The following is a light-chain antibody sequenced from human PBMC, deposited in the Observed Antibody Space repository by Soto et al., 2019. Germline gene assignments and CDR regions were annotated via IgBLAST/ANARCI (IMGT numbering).Light chain of an antibody. J-gene: IGKJ2*02. V-gene: IGKV3-15*01. CDR2: GAS. CDR3: QQYNNWGT. CDR1: QSVSTN. Sequence: EIVMTQSPATLSVSPGERATLSCRASQSVSTNLAWYQQKPGQAPRLLIYGASTRATGIPARFSGSGSGTEFTLTISSLQSEDCAVYYCQQYNNWGTFGQGTKLEIK.